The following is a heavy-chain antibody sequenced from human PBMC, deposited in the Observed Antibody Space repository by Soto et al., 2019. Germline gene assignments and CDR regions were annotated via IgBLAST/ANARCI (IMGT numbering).Heavy chain of an antibody. CDR1: GFTFSDYY. CDR2: ISSSGSTI. CDR3: ARTSWYSSSWVDY. Sequence: QVQLVESGGGLVKPGGSLRLSCAASGFTFSDYYMSWIRQAPGKGLEWLSYISSSGSTINYADSVKGRFTISRDNAKNSLPLQMNSLRGEDTAVYYGARTSWYSSSWVDYWGQGTLVTVSS. D-gene: IGHD6-13*01. V-gene: IGHV3-11*01. J-gene: IGHJ4*02.